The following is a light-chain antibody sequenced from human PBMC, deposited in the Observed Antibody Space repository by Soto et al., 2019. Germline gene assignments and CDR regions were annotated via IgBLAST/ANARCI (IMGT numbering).Light chain of an antibody. CDR3: QQYGSSPLIS. Sequence: EIVLTQSPGTLSLSPGERATLSCRASQSVSSSYLAWYQQKPGHAPRLLIFGASKRATGIPDRFSGSGSGRDFTLTISGLEPEDFAVYYCQQYGSSPLISFGQGTRLEI. J-gene: IGKJ5*01. V-gene: IGKV3-20*01. CDR2: GAS. CDR1: QSVSSSY.